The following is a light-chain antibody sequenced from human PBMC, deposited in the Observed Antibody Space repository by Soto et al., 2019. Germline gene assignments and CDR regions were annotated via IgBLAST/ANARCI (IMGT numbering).Light chain of an antibody. CDR1: SGHSSYA. CDR2: LNSDGSH. Sequence: HPVLTQSPSASASLGASVKLTCTLSSGHSSYAIAWHQQQPEKGPRYLMKLNSDGSHSKGDGIPDRFSGSSSGAERYLTISSLQSEDEADYYCQTWGTGIVVFGGGTTLTVL. V-gene: IGLV4-69*01. J-gene: IGLJ2*01. CDR3: QTWGTGIVV.